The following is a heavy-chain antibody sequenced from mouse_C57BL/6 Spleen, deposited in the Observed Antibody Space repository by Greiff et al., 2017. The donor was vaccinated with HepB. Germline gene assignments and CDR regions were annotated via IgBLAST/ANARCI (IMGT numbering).Heavy chain of an antibody. CDR2: IYPGDGDT. CDR1: GYAFSSYW. V-gene: IGHV1-80*01. D-gene: IGHD2-4*01. J-gene: IGHJ2*01. Sequence: VKLQESGAELVKPGASVKISCKASGYAFSSYWMNWVKQRPGKGLEWIGQIYPGDGDTNYNGKFKGKATLTADKSSSTAYMQLSSLTSEDSAVYFCARTYDYPLYYWGQGTTLTVSS. CDR3: ARTYDYPLYY.